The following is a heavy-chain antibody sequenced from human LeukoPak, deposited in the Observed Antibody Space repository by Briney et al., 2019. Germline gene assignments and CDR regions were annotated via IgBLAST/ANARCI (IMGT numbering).Heavy chain of an antibody. CDR3: ARERADILRYFDWLGGGEDGMDV. D-gene: IGHD3-9*01. J-gene: IGHJ6*02. V-gene: IGHV7-4-1*02. Sequence: ASVKVSCKASGYTFTSYAMNWVRQAPGQGLEWMGWINTNTGNPTYAQGFTGRFVFSLDTSVSTAYLQISSLKAEDTAVYYCARERADILRYFDWLGGGEDGMDVWGQGTTVTVSS. CDR2: INTNTGNP. CDR1: GYTFTSYA.